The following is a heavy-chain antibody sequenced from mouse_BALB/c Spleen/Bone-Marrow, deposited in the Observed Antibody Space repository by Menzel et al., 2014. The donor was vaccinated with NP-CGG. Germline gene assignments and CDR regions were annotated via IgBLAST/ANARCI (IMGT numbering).Heavy chain of an antibody. Sequence: QLQQSGAELAIPGASVKLSCKASGYTFTSYCMQWVKQRPGQGLEWIGAIYPGDGDTRYTQKFRGKATLTADKSSNTAYVQLSRLTSEDSAVYFCASPDGNYDAMDCWGQGPSITVS. D-gene: IGHD2-1*01. CDR1: GYTFTSYC. V-gene: IGHV1-87*01. J-gene: IGHJ4*01. CDR2: IYPGDGDT. CDR3: ASPDGNYDAMDC.